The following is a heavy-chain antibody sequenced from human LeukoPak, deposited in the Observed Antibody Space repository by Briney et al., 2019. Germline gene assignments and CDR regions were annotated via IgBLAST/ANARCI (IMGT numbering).Heavy chain of an antibody. CDR2: ISYDGGNK. CDR3: ARDLAPYYYGMDV. Sequence: PGGSLRLSCAASGFTFSSYAMHWVRQAPGKGLEWVAVISYDGGNKYYADSVKGRFTISRDNSKNTLYLQMNSLRAEDTAVYYCARDLAPYYYGMDVWGQGTTVTVSS. V-gene: IGHV3-30-3*01. CDR1: GFTFSSYA. J-gene: IGHJ6*02.